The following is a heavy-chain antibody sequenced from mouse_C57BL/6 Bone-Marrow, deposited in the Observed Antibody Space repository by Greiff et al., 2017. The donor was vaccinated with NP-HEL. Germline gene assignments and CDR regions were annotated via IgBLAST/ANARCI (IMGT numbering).Heavy chain of an antibody. CDR3: ARRATVVATDFDY. CDR1: GFTFSDYG. D-gene: IGHD1-1*01. CDR2: ISSGSSTI. J-gene: IGHJ2*01. Sequence: EVQLVESGGGLVKPGGSLKLSCAASGFTFSDYGMHWVRQAPEKGLEWVAYISSGSSTIYYADTVKGRFTISRDNAKNTLFLQMTSLRSEDTAMYYCARRATVVATDFDYWGQGTTLTVSS. V-gene: IGHV5-17*01.